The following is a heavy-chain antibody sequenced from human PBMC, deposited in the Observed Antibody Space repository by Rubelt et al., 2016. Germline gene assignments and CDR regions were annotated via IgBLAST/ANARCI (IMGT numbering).Heavy chain of an antibody. CDR1: GGSFSGYS. CDR3: ARYDGVMGQNDP. J-gene: IGHJ5*02. Sequence: QVQLQESGPGLVKPSETLSLTCAVYGGSFSGYSWTWIRQPPGKGLEWIGTIDYSGATYYNPSLKSRVTIFVDTSKNQFSWRVSSVPAADAAVYYCARYDGVMGQNDPWGQGTLVTVSS. D-gene: IGHD2-8*01. CDR2: IDYSGAT. V-gene: IGHV4-34*10.